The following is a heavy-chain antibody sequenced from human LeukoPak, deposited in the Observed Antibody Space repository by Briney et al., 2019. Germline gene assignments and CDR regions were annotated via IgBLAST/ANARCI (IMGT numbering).Heavy chain of an antibody. D-gene: IGHD3-22*01. CDR3: ARVPHYYDSSGYYYAYFDY. V-gene: IGHV4-59*01. Sequence: SETLSLTCTVSGGSISSYYWSWIRQPPGKGLEWIGYIYYSGSTNYNPSLKSRVTISVDTSKNQFSLKLSSVTAADTAVYYCARVPHYYDSSGYYYAYFDYWGQGTLVTVSS. CDR1: GGSISSYY. J-gene: IGHJ4*02. CDR2: IYYSGST.